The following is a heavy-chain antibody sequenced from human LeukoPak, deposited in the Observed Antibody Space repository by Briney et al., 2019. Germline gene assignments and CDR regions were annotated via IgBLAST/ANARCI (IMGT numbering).Heavy chain of an antibody. CDR1: GYTFTSYW. CDR2: IHPGDSDT. CDR3: ARRAYYYDRSGYWFDP. J-gene: IGHJ5*02. D-gene: IGHD3-22*01. V-gene: IGHV5-51*01. Sequence: GESLKISCKGSGYTFTSYWIGWVRQMPGKGPEWLGIIHPGDSDTRYSPSFQGQVTISAGKSISTAYLQWSSLKASDTAMYYCARRAYYYDRSGYWFDPWGQGTLVTVSS.